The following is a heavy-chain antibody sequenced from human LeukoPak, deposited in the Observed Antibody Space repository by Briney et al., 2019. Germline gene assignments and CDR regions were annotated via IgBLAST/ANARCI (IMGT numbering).Heavy chain of an antibody. Sequence: QPGGSLRLSCAASGFTFSTYAMSWVRQAPGKGLEWVAAISGSGGSTYYADSVKGRFTISRDNSKNTLYLQMNSLRAEDTAVYYCAKSINSYSSGWDYFDYWGQGTLVTVSS. J-gene: IGHJ4*02. D-gene: IGHD6-19*01. CDR3: AKSINSYSSGWDYFDY. CDR2: ISGSGGST. CDR1: GFTFSTYA. V-gene: IGHV3-23*01.